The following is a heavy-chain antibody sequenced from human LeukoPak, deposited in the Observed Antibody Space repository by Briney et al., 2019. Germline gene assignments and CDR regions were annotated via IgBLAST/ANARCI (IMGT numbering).Heavy chain of an antibody. Sequence: GESLRISCKGSGYSFTSYWIGWVRQMPGKGLERMGIIYPGDSDTRYSPSFQGQVTISADKSISTAYLQWSSLKASDTAMYYCARLVVVTGFYWFDPWGQGTLVTVSS. CDR1: GYSFTSYW. D-gene: IGHD2-21*02. CDR2: IYPGDSDT. J-gene: IGHJ5*02. V-gene: IGHV5-51*01. CDR3: ARLVVVTGFYWFDP.